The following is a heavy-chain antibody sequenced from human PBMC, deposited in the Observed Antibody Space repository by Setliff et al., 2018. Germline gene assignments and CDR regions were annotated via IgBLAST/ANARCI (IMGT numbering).Heavy chain of an antibody. D-gene: IGHD5-12*01. V-gene: IGHV4-59*01. CDR1: GASINSLSW. CDR3: ARGGTFRYFDF. J-gene: IGHJ4*02. CDR2: VYYSGTA. Sequence: SETLSLTCTVSGASINSLSWWSWVRQPPGKGLEFIGYVYYSGTANYSPSLRSRLTISVDTSKNQFSLKLRSVTAADTAVYYCARGGTFRYFDFWGQGAPVTVSS.